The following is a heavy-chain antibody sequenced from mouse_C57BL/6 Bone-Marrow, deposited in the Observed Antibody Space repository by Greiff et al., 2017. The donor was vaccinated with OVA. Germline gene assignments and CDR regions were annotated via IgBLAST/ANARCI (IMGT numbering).Heavy chain of an antibody. D-gene: IGHD3-1*01. CDR2: IRNKANGYTT. Sequence: EVQRVESGGGLVQPGGSLSLSCAASGFTFTDYYMSWVRQPPGKALEWLGFIRNKANGYTTEYSASVKGRFTISRDNSQSILYLQMNALRAEDSATYYCARSLSAWFAYWGQGTLVTVSA. CDR3: ARSLSAWFAY. V-gene: IGHV7-3*01. J-gene: IGHJ3*01. CDR1: GFTFTDYY.